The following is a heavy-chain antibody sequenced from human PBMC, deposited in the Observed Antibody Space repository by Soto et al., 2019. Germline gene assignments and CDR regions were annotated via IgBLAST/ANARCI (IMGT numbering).Heavy chain of an antibody. J-gene: IGHJ5*02. Sequence: ASVKVSCKASGYTFTGYYMHWVRQAPGQGLEWMGWINPNSGGTSYAQKFQGWVTMTRDTSISTAYMELSRLRSDDTAVYYCARGVPTMVRGVSSTWFDPWGQGTLVTVSS. CDR3: ARGVPTMVRGVSSTWFDP. V-gene: IGHV1-2*04. D-gene: IGHD3-10*01. CDR2: INPNSGGT. CDR1: GYTFTGYY.